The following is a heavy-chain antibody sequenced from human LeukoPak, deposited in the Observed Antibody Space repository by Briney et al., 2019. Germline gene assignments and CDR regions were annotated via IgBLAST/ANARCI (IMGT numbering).Heavy chain of an antibody. CDR3: ARQTYDSSGYYPTFDY. V-gene: IGHV5-51*01. J-gene: IGHJ4*02. CDR1: GYSFTSYW. Sequence: GESLKISCKGSGYSFTSYWIGWVRQMPGKDLEWMGIIYPGDSDTRYSPSFQGQVSISADKSISTAYLQWSSLKASDTAMYYCARQTYDSSGYYPTFDYWGQGTLVTVSS. D-gene: IGHD3-22*01. CDR2: IYPGDSDT.